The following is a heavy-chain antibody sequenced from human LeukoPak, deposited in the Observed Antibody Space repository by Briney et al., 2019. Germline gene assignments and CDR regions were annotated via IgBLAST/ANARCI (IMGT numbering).Heavy chain of an antibody. CDR1: GYTFTSNG. Sequence: ASVKVSCKASGYTFTSNGISWVRQAPGQELESMGWISGYNGNTNYAQKFQGRVTMTTDTSTSTAYMELRSLRSDDTSIYYCATGSPTQDWFDPWGQGTLVTVSS. V-gene: IGHV1-18*01. J-gene: IGHJ5*02. CDR2: ISGYNGNT. CDR3: ATGSPTQDWFDP.